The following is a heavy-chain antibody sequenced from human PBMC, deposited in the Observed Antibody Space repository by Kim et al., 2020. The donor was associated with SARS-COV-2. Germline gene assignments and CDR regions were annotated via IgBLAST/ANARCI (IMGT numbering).Heavy chain of an antibody. D-gene: IGHD5-18*01. J-gene: IGHJ5*02. CDR1: GFTFSSYA. CDR3: ASGYSYGST. Sequence: GGSLRLSCAASGFTFSSYAMHWVRQAPGKGLEWVAVISYDGSNKYYADSVKGRFTISRDNSKNTLYLQMNSLRAEDTAVYYCASGYSYGSTWGQGTLVTVSS. CDR2: ISYDGSNK. V-gene: IGHV3-30*04.